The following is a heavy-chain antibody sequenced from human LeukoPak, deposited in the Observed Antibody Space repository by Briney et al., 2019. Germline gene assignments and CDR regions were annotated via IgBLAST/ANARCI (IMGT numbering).Heavy chain of an antibody. Sequence: SETLSLTCAVYGGSFSGYYWSWIRQPPGKGLEWIGEINHSGSTNYNPSLKSRVTISVDTSKNQCSLKLSSVTAADTAVYYCARGRNDYGGNGAFDIWGQGTMVTVSS. J-gene: IGHJ3*02. CDR1: GGSFSGYY. D-gene: IGHD4-23*01. CDR2: INHSGST. CDR3: ARGRNDYGGNGAFDI. V-gene: IGHV4-34*01.